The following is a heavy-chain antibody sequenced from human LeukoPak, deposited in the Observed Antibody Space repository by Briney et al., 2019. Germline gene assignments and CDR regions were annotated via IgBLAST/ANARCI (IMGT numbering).Heavy chain of an antibody. Sequence: GGFLRLSCAASGFTFSSDAMTWVRQAPGKGLEWVSSIDGSGGFTYYADSVKGRFTISRDNSKNTLYLQMNSLRAEDTAICYCAKKPAGFDPWGQGTLVTVSS. J-gene: IGHJ5*02. CDR3: AKKPAGFDP. V-gene: IGHV3-23*01. CDR2: IDGSGGFT. CDR1: GFTFSSDA. D-gene: IGHD1-14*01.